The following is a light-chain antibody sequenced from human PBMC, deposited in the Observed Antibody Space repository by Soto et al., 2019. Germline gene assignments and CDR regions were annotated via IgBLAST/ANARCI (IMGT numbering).Light chain of an antibody. V-gene: IGKV3-11*01. Sequence: EIVSTQSPATLSLSPGERATLSCRASQSVSSYLAWYQQKPGQAPRLLIYDASNRATGIPARFSGSGSGTDFTLTISSLEPEDFAVYYCQQRSNWVFTFGPGTKVDI. CDR1: QSVSSY. J-gene: IGKJ3*01. CDR2: DAS. CDR3: QQRSNWVFT.